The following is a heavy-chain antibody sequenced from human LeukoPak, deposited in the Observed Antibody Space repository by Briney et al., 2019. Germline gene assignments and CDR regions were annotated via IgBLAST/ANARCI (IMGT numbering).Heavy chain of an antibody. CDR3: ARDRYYYDSSGYYYHDAFDI. CDR1: GGTFSSYA. Sequence: ASVKVSCKASGGTFSSYAISWVRQAPGQGLEWMGRIIPIFGTANYAQKFQGRVTITTDESTSTAYKELSSLRSEDTAVYYCARDRYYYDSSGYYYHDAFDIWGQGTMVTVSS. V-gene: IGHV1-69*05. CDR2: IIPIFGTA. J-gene: IGHJ3*02. D-gene: IGHD3-22*01.